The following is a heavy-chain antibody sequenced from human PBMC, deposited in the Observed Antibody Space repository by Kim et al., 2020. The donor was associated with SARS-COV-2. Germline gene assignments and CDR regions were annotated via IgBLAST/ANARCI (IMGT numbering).Heavy chain of an antibody. D-gene: IGHD2-2*01. CDR1: GGTFSSYA. CDR3: ARAEDCSSTSCSPYYYYGMDV. CDR2: IIPIFGTA. Sequence: SVKVSCKASGGTFSSYAISWVRQAPGQGLEWMGGIIPIFGTANYAQKFQGRVTITADESTSTAYMELSSLRSEDTAVYYCARAEDCSSTSCSPYYYYGMDVWGQGTTVTVSS. J-gene: IGHJ6*02. V-gene: IGHV1-69*13.